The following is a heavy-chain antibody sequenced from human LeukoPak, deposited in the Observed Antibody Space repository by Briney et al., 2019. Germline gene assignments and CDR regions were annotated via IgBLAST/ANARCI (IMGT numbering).Heavy chain of an antibody. CDR2: IYYSGTT. CDR3: ARSVTPSTFDY. Sequence: SETLSLTCAVYGGSFSGYYWSWIRQPPGKGLEWIGSIYYSGTTKYNPSLKSRVTISVDNSNNKFSLRLSSVTAADTAVYYCARSVTPSTFDYWGQGTLVTVSS. J-gene: IGHJ4*02. CDR1: GGSFSGYY. V-gene: IGHV4-34*01. D-gene: IGHD5-18*01.